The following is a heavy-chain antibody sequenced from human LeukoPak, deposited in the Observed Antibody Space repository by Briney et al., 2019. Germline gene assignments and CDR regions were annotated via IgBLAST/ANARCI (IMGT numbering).Heavy chain of an antibody. CDR3: AKAYYYDMFDY. Sequence: GSLRLSCAASGFTFSSYGMHWVRQAPGKGLEWVAFIRYDGNNKYYADSVKGRFTISRDNSKNTLYLQMNSLRAEDTAVYYCAKAYYYDMFDYWGQGTPVTVSS. CDR2: IRYDGNNK. D-gene: IGHD3-22*01. V-gene: IGHV3-30*02. CDR1: GFTFSSYG. J-gene: IGHJ4*02.